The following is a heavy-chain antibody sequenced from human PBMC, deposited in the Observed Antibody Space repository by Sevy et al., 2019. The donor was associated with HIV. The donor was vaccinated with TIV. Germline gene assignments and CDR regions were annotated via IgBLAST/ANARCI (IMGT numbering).Heavy chain of an antibody. CDR3: ARDGAHEDCSSTSCPFDP. J-gene: IGHJ5*02. CDR2: ISFDGSNK. Sequence: GGSLRLSCAASGFTFSSYAMHWVRQAPGKGLEWVTIISFDGSNKYYADSVKGRFTISGDNSKKMLYLQMNSLRAEDTAVYYCARDGAHEDCSSTSCPFDPWGQGTLVTVSS. D-gene: IGHD2-2*01. CDR1: GFTFSSYA. V-gene: IGHV3-30-3*01.